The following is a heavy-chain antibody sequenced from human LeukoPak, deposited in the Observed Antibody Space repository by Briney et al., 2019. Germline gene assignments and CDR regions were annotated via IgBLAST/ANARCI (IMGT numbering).Heavy chain of an antibody. Sequence: GGSLRLSCAASGFTFSNSWMHWVRQAPGKGLVWVSRVNIDGKTTTYADSVKGRFTISRDNAKNTLYLQMNSLSAEDTAVYYCARDYPPDWGQGTLVTVSA. CDR3: ARDYPPD. J-gene: IGHJ4*02. CDR1: GFTFSNSW. V-gene: IGHV3-74*01. CDR2: VNIDGKTT.